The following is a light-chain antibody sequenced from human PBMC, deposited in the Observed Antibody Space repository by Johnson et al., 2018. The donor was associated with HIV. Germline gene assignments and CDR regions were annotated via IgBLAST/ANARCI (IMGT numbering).Light chain of an antibody. V-gene: IGLV1-51*01. CDR1: SSNIGNNY. CDR2: DNN. J-gene: IGLJ1*01. Sequence: HSVLTQPPSVSAAPGQKVTISCSGSSSNIGNNYVSWYKQLPGTAPKLLIYDNNKRPSGIPDRFSGSKSGTSATLGITGLQTGDEADYYCGTWDSSLRGIFGTGTKVTVL. CDR3: GTWDSSLRGI.